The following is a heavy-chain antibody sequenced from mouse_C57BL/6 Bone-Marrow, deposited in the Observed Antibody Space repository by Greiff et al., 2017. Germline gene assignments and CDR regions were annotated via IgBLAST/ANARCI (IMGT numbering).Heavy chain of an antibody. CDR2: IDPSDSYT. D-gene: IGHD1-1*01. CDR3: AREGGGSSLFAY. Sequence: QVQLQQPGAELVMPGASVKLSCKASGYTFTSYWMHWVKQRPGQGLEWIGEIDPSDSYTNYNQKFKGKSTLTVDKSSSTADMQLSSLTSEDSAVYYCAREGGGSSLFAYWGQGTLVTVSA. J-gene: IGHJ3*01. V-gene: IGHV1-69*01. CDR1: GYTFTSYW.